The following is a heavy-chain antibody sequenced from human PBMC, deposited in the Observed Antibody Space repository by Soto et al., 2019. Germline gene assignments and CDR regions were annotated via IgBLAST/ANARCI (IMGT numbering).Heavy chain of an antibody. CDR2: ISAYNGNT. Sequence: ASVKVSCKASGYTFTSYGISWVRQAPGQGLEWMGWISAYNGNTNYAQKLQGRVTMTTDTSTSTAYMELRSLRSDDTAVYYCASAPGPGGGSYWDYYYYGMDVWGQGTTVTVSS. CDR1: GYTFTSYG. J-gene: IGHJ6*02. D-gene: IGHD1-26*01. CDR3: ASAPGPGGGSYWDYYYYGMDV. V-gene: IGHV1-18*01.